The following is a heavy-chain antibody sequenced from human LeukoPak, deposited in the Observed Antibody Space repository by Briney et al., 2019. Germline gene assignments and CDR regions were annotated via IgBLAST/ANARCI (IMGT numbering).Heavy chain of an antibody. CDR3: ARGLLEDIVATILFDY. Sequence: PSETLSLTCTVSGYSISSGYYWGWIRQPPGKGLEWIGYIYYSGSTNYNPSLKSRVTISVDTSKNQFSLKLSSVTAADTAVYYCARGLLEDIVATILFDYWGQGTLVTVSS. V-gene: IGHV4-61*01. CDR1: GYSISSGYY. J-gene: IGHJ4*02. D-gene: IGHD5-12*01. CDR2: IYYSGST.